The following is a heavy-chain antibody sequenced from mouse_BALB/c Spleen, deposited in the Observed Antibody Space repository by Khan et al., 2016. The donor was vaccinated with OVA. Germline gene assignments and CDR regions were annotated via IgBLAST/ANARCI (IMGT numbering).Heavy chain of an antibody. CDR3: ARSYYYGSSTWFAY. Sequence: QVQLQQPGAELVKPGASVKLSCKASGYTFSSYWMHWVKQRPGQGLEWIGEIDPSDSHTNYNQKFKGKATLNVDKSSSTAYMHLSSLTSEDSAVYYGARSYYYGSSTWFAYWGQGTLVTASA. D-gene: IGHD1-1*01. J-gene: IGHJ3*01. V-gene: IGHV1-69*02. CDR2: IDPSDSHT. CDR1: GYTFSSYW.